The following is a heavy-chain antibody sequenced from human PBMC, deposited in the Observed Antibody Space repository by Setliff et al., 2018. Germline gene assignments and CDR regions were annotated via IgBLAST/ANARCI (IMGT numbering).Heavy chain of an antibody. CDR3: ARDTRDKYDTSGHYLSLDY. J-gene: IGHJ4*02. CDR2: INPNSGDT. V-gene: IGHV1-2*02. D-gene: IGHD3-22*01. Sequence: ASVKVSCKTSGHTLIGYYFHWVRQAPGQGLEWMGWINPNSGDTNYAQKFQGRVTMTRDQSINTAYMEIRSLRSDYTAVYYWARDTRDKYDTSGHYLSLDYWGQGTLVTVSS. CDR1: GHTLIGYY.